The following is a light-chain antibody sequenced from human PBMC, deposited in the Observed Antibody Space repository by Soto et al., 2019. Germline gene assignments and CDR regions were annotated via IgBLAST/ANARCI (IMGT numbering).Light chain of an antibody. CDR3: QQYSSYSS. Sequence: DIQMTQSPPTLSASVGDRITITCRASQSISSRLAWYQQKPGKAPKLLIYRASSLESGVPSRFSGSGSETDFTLTISSLQPDDFATYYCQQYSSYSSFGPGTKVDIK. CDR2: RAS. CDR1: QSISSR. J-gene: IGKJ3*01. V-gene: IGKV1-5*03.